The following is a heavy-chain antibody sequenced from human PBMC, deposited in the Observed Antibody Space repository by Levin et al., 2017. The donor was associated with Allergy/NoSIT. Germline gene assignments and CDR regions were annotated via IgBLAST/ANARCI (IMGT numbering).Heavy chain of an antibody. D-gene: IGHD3-10*01. CDR2: IDWDDDK. V-gene: IGHV2-70*11. CDR1: SLTTSGMC. J-gene: IGHJ4*02. CDR3: ARATNHYYGRGFDY. Sequence: SLTTSGMCVSWIRLPLGNALEWLARIDWDDDKYYSTSLKTMLTISRDPSKHQVVLTMTSMDPVDTATYYCARATNHYYGRGFDYWGQGTPVTVSS.